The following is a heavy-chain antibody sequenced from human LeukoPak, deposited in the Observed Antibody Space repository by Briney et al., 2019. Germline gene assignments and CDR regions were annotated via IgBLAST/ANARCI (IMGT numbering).Heavy chain of an antibody. Sequence: GGSLRLSCVGSGFIFSNYGIHWVRQAPGKGLEWVAFIRYGGNSEYYADSVKGRFTISRDNSKNSLYLHMNTLRPEDTAIYYCAKSRAPTADPDAFDIWGQGTLVTVSS. J-gene: IGHJ3*02. CDR2: IRYGGNSE. CDR1: GFIFSNYG. V-gene: IGHV3-30*02. D-gene: IGHD1-14*01. CDR3: AKSRAPTADPDAFDI.